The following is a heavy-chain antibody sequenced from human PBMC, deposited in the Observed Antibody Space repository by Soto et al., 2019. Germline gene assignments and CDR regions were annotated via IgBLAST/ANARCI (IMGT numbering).Heavy chain of an antibody. V-gene: IGHV3-13*05. Sequence: EEQLVESGGGLVQPGGSLRLSCVASGFILSGYDMHWVRQATGEGLEWVSAIGTAGDPYYSGSVKGRFTISRGNAENSVYLHMNSLRAGDTAVYYCARAGYDSSGHYFYAMDVWGPGTTVTVSS. CDR3: ARAGYDSSGHYFYAMDV. D-gene: IGHD3-22*01. J-gene: IGHJ6*02. CDR1: GFILSGYD. CDR2: IGTAGDP.